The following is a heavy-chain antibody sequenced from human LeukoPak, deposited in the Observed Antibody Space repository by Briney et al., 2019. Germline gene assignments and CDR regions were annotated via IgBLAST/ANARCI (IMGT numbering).Heavy chain of an antibody. CDR3: AREYLDYQPHGWFDP. D-gene: IGHD4/OR15-4a*01. CDR2: IIPIFGTA. Sequence: GASVKVSCKASGGTFSSYAISWVRQAPGQGLEWMGGIIPIFGTANYAQKFQGRVTITADESTSTAYMELSSLRSEDTAVYYCAREYLDYQPHGWFDPWGQGTLVTVSS. V-gene: IGHV1-69*13. CDR1: GGTFSSYA. J-gene: IGHJ5*02.